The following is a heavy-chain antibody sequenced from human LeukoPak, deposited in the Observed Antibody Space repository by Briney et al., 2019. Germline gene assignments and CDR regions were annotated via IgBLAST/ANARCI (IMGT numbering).Heavy chain of an antibody. J-gene: IGHJ6*02. D-gene: IGHD2-15*01. CDR1: GYTFTGYY. CDR3: ARELRPAGGSATQCYYYGMDV. Sequence: ASVKVSCKASGYTFTGYYMHWVRQAPGQGLEWMGWINPNSGGTNYAQKFQGRVTMTRDTSISTAYMELSRLRSDDTAVYYCARELRPAGGSATQCYYYGMDVWGQGTTVTVSS. V-gene: IGHV1-2*02. CDR2: INPNSGGT.